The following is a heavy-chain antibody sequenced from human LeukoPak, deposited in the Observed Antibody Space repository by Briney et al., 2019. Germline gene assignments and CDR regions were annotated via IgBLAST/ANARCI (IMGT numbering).Heavy chain of an antibody. D-gene: IGHD3-3*01. CDR1: GGTFSSYA. Sequence: SVKVACKASGGTFSSYAISWVRQAPGQGLEWMGGIIPIFGTANYAQKFQGRVTITADESTSTAYMELSSLRSEDTAVYYCASALYDFWSGYPYYWGQGTLVTVSS. CDR3: ASALYDFWSGYPYY. CDR2: IIPIFGTA. J-gene: IGHJ4*02. V-gene: IGHV1-69*13.